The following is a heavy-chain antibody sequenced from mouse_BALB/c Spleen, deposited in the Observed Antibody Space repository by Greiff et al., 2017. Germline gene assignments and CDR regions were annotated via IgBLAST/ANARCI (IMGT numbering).Heavy chain of an antibody. CDR2: ISYSGST. CDR3: AREPYDYAMDY. V-gene: IGHV3-2*02. J-gene: IGHJ4*01. CDR1: GYSITSDYA. D-gene: IGHD2-10*02. Sequence: VQLKESGPGLVKPSQSLSLTCTVTGYSITSDYAWHWIRQFPGNKLEWMGYISYSGSTSYNPSLKSRISFTRDTSKNQFFLQLNTVTAEDTATYDGAREPYDYAMDYWGQGTSVTVSA.